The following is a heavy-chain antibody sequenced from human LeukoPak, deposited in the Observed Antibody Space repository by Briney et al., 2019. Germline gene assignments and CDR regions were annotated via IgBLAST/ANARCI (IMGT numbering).Heavy chain of an antibody. CDR1: GFXFSTYW. CDR3: AGDDSSTDGSGSYFDLLDS. D-gene: IGHD3-22*01. Sequence: GGSLRLSCAASGFXFSTYWITWVRQAPGKGQEWVAYIKRDGSDKNYLDSVKGRFTISRDNAKNTLYLQMNSLRAEDTAVYYCAGDDSSTDGSGSYFDLLDSWDQGTTVTVSS. J-gene: IGHJ6*02. CDR2: IKRDGSDK. V-gene: IGHV3-7*04.